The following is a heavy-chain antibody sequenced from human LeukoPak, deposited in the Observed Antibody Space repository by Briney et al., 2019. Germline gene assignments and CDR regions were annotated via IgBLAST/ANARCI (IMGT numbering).Heavy chain of an antibody. CDR2: IIPIFGTA. CDR3: ARVVTRLREGDYYYDLDV. V-gene: IGHV1-69*06. Sequence: SVKVSCKASGGTFSSYAISWVRQAPGQGLEWMGGIIPIFGTANYAQKFQGRVTITADKSTSTAYMELSSLRSEDAAVYYCARVVTRLREGDYYYDLDVWGQGTTVTVSS. D-gene: IGHD6-6*01. J-gene: IGHJ6*02. CDR1: GGTFSSYA.